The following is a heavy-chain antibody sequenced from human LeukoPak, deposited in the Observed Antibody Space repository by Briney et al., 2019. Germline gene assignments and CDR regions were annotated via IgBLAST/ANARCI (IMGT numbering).Heavy chain of an antibody. J-gene: IGHJ4*02. CDR1: GFTFSSYW. Sequence: PGGSLRLSCAASGFTFSSYWMGWVRQAPGKGLEWVANIKQDGSEKYYVDSVKGRFTISRDNAKNSLYLQMNSLRAEDTAVYYCARDCSGGSCYSGELGYWGQGTLVTVSS. CDR3: ARDCSGGSCYSGELGY. D-gene: IGHD2-15*01. CDR2: IKQDGSEK. V-gene: IGHV3-7*01.